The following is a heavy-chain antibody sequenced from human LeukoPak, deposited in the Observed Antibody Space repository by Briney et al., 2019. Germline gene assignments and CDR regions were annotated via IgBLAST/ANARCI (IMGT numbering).Heavy chain of an antibody. CDR2: IYYSGST. D-gene: IGHD3/OR15-3a*01. CDR1: GGSISSTSYH. CDR3: ATWNRIAAGGTGGFEN. V-gene: IGHV4-39*01. Sequence: PSETLSLTCTVSGGSISSTSYHWGWIRQPPGKGLEWTAHIYYSGSTYYNPSLTSRVTISVDTSKNQFSLKLTSATAADTSVYYCATWNRIAAGGTGGFENWGQGTLVTVSS. J-gene: IGHJ4*02.